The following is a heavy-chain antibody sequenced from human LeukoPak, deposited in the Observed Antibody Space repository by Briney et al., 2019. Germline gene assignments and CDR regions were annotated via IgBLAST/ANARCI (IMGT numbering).Heavy chain of an antibody. CDR1: GHSFTSYW. D-gene: IGHD1-26*01. Sequence: GESLKISCKGSGHSFTSYWIGWVRQMPGRGLEWMGIIYPGDSDTRYSPSFQGQVTISADKSISTAYLQWSSLKASDTAMYYCARRGSLGNDAFDIWGQGTMASVSA. V-gene: IGHV5-51*01. CDR3: ARRGSLGNDAFDI. J-gene: IGHJ3*02. CDR2: IYPGDSDT.